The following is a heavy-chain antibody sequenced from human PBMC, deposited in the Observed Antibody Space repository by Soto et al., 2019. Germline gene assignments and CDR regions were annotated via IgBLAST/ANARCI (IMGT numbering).Heavy chain of an antibody. CDR2: IIPILGIA. J-gene: IGHJ6*03. V-gene: IGHV1-69*02. Sequence: GASVKVSCQASGGTFSSYTISWVRQAPGQGLEWMGRIIPILGIANYAQKFQGRVTITADKSTSTAYMELSSLRSEDTAVYYCARGSLLGDYDILTGYYMENYYYYMDVWGKGTTVTVSS. CDR3: ARGSLLGDYDILTGYYMENYYYYMDV. D-gene: IGHD3-9*01. CDR1: GGTFSSYT.